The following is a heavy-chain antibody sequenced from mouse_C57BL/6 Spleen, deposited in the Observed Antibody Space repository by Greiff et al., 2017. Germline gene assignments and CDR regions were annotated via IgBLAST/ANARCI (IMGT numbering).Heavy chain of an antibody. CDR2: IDPSDSYT. Sequence: VQLQQPGAELVMPGASVKLSCKASGYTFTSYWMHWVKQRPGQGLEWIGEIDPSDSYTNYNQKFKGKSTLTVDKSSSTAYMQLSSLTSEDSAVYYCARSYYSTYFDYWGQGTTLTVSS. CDR3: ARSYYSTYFDY. D-gene: IGHD2-5*01. V-gene: IGHV1-69*01. CDR1: GYTFTSYW. J-gene: IGHJ2*01.